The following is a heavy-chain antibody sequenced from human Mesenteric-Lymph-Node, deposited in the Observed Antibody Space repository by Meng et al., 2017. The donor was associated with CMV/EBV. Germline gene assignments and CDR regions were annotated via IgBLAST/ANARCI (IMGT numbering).Heavy chain of an antibody. CDR2: INPNSGGA. D-gene: IGHD2-2*01. V-gene: IGHV1-2*02. Sequence: ASVKVSCKASGYIFTGYYMHWVRQAPGQGLEGMGWINPNSGGAYYPQRFQGRVTMTRDTSISTAYMELSRLRSEDTAVYYCARGRVVPAAIYYYYGMDVWGQGTTVTVSS. J-gene: IGHJ6*02. CDR3: ARGRVVPAAIYYYYGMDV. CDR1: GYIFTGYY.